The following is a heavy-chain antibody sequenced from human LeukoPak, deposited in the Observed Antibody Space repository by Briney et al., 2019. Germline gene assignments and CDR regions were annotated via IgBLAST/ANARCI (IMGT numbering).Heavy chain of an antibody. D-gene: IGHD3-22*01. CDR1: GGTFSRYA. Sequence: SVKVSCKASGGTFSRYAISWVRQAPGQGLEWMGGIIPIFRTTNYAQKFQGRVTITADESTSTAYMELSSLRSEDTAVYYCARDASIYDSRAYYYLWWGQGTLVTVSS. CDR3: ARDASIYDSRAYYYLW. J-gene: IGHJ4*02. CDR2: IIPIFRTT. V-gene: IGHV1-69*01.